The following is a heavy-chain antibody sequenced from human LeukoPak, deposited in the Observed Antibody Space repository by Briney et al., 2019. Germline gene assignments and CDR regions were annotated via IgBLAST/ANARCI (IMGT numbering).Heavy chain of an antibody. CDR3: ARDPGIAAAGTGDY. D-gene: IGHD6-13*01. V-gene: IGHV3-66*01. CDR1: GFTVSSNY. J-gene: IGHJ4*02. Sequence: GGSLRLSCAASGFTVSSNYMSWVRQAPGKGLEWVSVIYSGGSTYYADSVKGRFTISRDNSKNTLYLQMNSLRAEDTAVHYCARDPGIAAAGTGDYWGQGTLVTVSS. CDR2: IYSGGST.